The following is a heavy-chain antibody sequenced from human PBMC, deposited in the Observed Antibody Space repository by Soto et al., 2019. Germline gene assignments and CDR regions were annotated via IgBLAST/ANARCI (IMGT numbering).Heavy chain of an antibody. CDR1: GFTFSSYG. V-gene: IGHV3-33*01. Sequence: QVQLVESGGGVVQPGRSLRLSCAASGFTFSSYGMHWVRQAPGKGLEWVAVIWYDGSNKYYADSVKGRFTISRDNSKNTMYMQMNSMRAEDTAVYYCARELIRGNWFDPWGQGTLVTVSS. J-gene: IGHJ5*02. CDR2: IWYDGSNK. D-gene: IGHD3-10*01. CDR3: ARELIRGNWFDP.